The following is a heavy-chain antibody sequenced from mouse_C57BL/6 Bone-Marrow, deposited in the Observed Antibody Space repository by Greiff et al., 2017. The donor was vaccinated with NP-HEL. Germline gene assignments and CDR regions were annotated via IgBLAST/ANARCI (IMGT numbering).Heavy chain of an antibody. V-gene: IGHV1-19*01. D-gene: IGHD1-1*01. CDR2: INPYNGGT. J-gene: IGHJ4*01. Sequence: EVQLQQSGPVLVKPGASVKMSCKASGYTFTDYYMNWVKQSHGKSLEWIGVINPYNGGTSYNQKFKGKATLTVDKSSSTAYMELNSLTSEDSAVYYCARKGVEQRAMDYWGQGTSVTVSS. CDR3: ARKGVEQRAMDY. CDR1: GYTFTDYY.